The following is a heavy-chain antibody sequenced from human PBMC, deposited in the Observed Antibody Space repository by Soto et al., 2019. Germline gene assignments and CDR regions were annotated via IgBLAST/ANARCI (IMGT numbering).Heavy chain of an antibody. D-gene: IGHD6-19*01. CDR1: GFTFSSSS. Sequence: GSLRLSCGASGFTFSSSSMDWVRQAPGKGLEWVSAISGSGGSTYYADSVKGRFTISRDNSKNTLYLQMNSLRAEDTAVYYCAKEIAVAGTVGWFDPWGQGTLVTVSS. CDR3: AKEIAVAGTVGWFDP. J-gene: IGHJ5*02. CDR2: ISGSGGST. V-gene: IGHV3-23*01.